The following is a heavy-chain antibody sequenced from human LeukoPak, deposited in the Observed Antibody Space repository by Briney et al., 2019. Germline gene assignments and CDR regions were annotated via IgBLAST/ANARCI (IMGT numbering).Heavy chain of an antibody. J-gene: IGHJ3*02. CDR3: RGPSGLRSPFNT. V-gene: IGHV4-39*07. CDR1: GASINIYTYY. Sequence: SETLTLTCTVSGASINIYTYYWGWIRQPPGKGLEWIGSVSYSGSPYYNPSLTSRATISVDTSRNQVSLKLTSVTAADTAVYYARGPSGLRSPFNTWGQGTTVTVSS. D-gene: IGHD5-12*01. CDR2: VSYSGSP.